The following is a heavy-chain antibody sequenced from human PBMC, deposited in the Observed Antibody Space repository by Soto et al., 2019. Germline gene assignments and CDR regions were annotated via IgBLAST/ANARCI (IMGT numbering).Heavy chain of an antibody. CDR1: GGSISSSNW. J-gene: IGHJ3*02. Sequence: SETLSLTCAVSGGSISSSNWWSWVRQPPGKGLEWIRDIYHSGTTNYNPSLKSRVTISVDKSKNQFSLKLSSVTAADTAVYYCARASGDSSVEVTFDIWGQGTMVTVSS. D-gene: IGHD3-22*01. V-gene: IGHV4-4*02. CDR2: IYHSGTT. CDR3: ARASGDSSVEVTFDI.